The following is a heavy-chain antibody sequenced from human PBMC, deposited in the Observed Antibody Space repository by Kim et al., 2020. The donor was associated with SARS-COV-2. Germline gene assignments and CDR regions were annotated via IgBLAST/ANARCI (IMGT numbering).Heavy chain of an antibody. Sequence: NKKYADAVRGRFTLSRDNSMNTLYMQMNSLRPEDTAVYYCARDLSWGFIDFWGQGTLVTVSS. CDR2: NK. CDR3: ARDLSWGFIDF. D-gene: IGHD3-10*01. V-gene: IGHV3-30*03. J-gene: IGHJ4*02.